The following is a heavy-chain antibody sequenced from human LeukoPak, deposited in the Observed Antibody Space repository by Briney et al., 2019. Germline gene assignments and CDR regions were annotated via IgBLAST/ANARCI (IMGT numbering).Heavy chain of an antibody. CDR2: ISSSSSYI. CDR1: GFTFSSYS. Sequence: PGGSLRLSCAASGFTFSSYSMNWVRQAPGKGLEWVSSISSSSSYICYADSVKGRFTISRDNAKNSLYLQMNSLRAEDTAVYYCARDHPSILITMARGRKGFDYWGQGTLVTVSS. CDR3: ARDHPSILITMARGRKGFDY. D-gene: IGHD3-10*01. V-gene: IGHV3-21*01. J-gene: IGHJ4*02.